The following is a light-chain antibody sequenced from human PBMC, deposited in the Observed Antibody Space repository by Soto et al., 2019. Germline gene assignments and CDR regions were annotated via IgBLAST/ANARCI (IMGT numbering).Light chain of an antibody. J-gene: IGKJ1*01. CDR2: GAS. CDR1: QGISNE. CDR3: QQYQSYSRR. Sequence: IQMTQSPSSLSASVGDRVTITCRASQGISNELGWYQQRPGKAPKVLIYGASNLQSGVPSRFSGSASGTDFTLTISSLQPDDFATYYCQQYQSYSRRFGQGTKVDIK. V-gene: IGKV1-6*01.